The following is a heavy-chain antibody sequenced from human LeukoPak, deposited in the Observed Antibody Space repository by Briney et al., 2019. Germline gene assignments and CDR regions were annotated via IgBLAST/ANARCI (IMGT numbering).Heavy chain of an antibody. CDR2: ISYDGSNK. CDR1: GFTFSSYA. Sequence: GGSLRLSCAASGFTFSSYAMHWVRQAPGKGLEWVAVISYDGSNKYYTDSVKGRFTISRDNSKNTLYLQMSSLRAEDTAVYYCAKDSGNRLYSYADLWGQGILVTVSS. D-gene: IGHD3-10*01. J-gene: IGHJ5*02. V-gene: IGHV3-30-3*01. CDR3: AKDSGNRLYSYADL.